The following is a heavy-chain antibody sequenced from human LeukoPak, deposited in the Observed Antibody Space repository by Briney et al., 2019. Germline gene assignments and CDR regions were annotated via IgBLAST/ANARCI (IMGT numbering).Heavy chain of an antibody. V-gene: IGHV3-23*01. CDR1: GFTFSSYA. J-gene: IGHJ4*02. CDR3: ARGPFISGWYAY. CDR2: ISGSGGST. D-gene: IGHD6-19*01. Sequence: GGSLRLSCAAPGFTFSSYAMSWVRQAPGKGLEWVSAISGSGGSTYYADSVKGRFTISRDNSKNTLYLQMNSLRAEDTAVYYCARGPFISGWYAYWGQGTLVTVSS.